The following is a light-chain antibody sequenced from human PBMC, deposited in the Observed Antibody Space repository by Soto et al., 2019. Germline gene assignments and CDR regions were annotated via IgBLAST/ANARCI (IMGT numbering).Light chain of an antibody. J-gene: IGKJ1*01. CDR3: QQCNNWPLT. Sequence: EIVMTQSPATLSVSPGESATLSCRASQIVSSNLAWYQQKPGQAPRLLIYGASTRATGIPARFSGSGSGREFTLTISRLHSDDFAVDYCQQCNNWPLTFGQGTRVEIK. V-gene: IGKV3-15*01. CDR1: QIVSSN. CDR2: GAS.